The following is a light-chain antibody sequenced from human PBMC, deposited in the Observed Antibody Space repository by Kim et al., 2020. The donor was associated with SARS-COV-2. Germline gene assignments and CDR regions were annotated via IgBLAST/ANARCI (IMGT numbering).Light chain of an antibody. V-gene: IGLV7-46*01. Sequence: QAVVTQEPSLTVSPGGTVTLNCGSYTGAVTSGHYPYWFQQKAGQAPRTLFFDTSNRHSWTPARFSGSLLGGKAALTLSGAQPEDEAEYYCLLFSYTGSRPVFGGGNKLTVL. CDR1: TGAVTSGHY. J-gene: IGLJ2*01. CDR2: DTS. CDR3: LLFSYTGSRPV.